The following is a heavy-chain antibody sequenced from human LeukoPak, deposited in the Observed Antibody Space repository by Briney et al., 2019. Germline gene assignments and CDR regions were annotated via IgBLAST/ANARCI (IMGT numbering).Heavy chain of an antibody. CDR2: ISYDGSNK. CDR3: AKGFSQDY. CDR1: GFTFSSYG. V-gene: IGHV3-30*18. Sequence: GRSLRLSCAASGFTFSSYGMHWVRQAPGKGLEWVAVISYDGSNKYYADSVKGRFTISRDNSKNTLYLQMNSPRAEDTAVYYCAKGFSQDYWGQGTLVTVSS. D-gene: IGHD2/OR15-2a*01. J-gene: IGHJ4*02.